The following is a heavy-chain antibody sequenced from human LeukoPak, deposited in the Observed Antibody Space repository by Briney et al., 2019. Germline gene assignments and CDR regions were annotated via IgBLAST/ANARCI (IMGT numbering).Heavy chain of an antibody. CDR3: AFEAYGGPTPGNY. V-gene: IGHV1-69*04. J-gene: IGHJ4*02. CDR1: GGTFSSYA. D-gene: IGHD4-23*01. Sequence: ASVKVSCKASGGTFSSYAISWVRQAPGQGLEWMGRIIPIFGIANYAQKFQGRVTITADKSTSTAYMELSSLRSEDTAVYYCAFEAYGGPTPGNYWGQGTLVTDSS. CDR2: IIPIFGIA.